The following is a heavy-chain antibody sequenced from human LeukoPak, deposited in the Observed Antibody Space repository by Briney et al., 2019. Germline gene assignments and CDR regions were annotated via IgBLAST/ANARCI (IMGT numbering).Heavy chain of an antibody. D-gene: IGHD2-21*01. J-gene: IGHJ6*02. Sequence: PGRSLRLSCAASGFTFSSYGMHWVRQAPGKGLEWVAVISYDGSNKYYADSVKGRFTISRDNSKNTLYLEMNSLRAEDTAVYYCAKDDLNPGYSLYYYGMDVWGQGTTVTVSS. CDR2: ISYDGSNK. CDR1: GFTFSSYG. CDR3: AKDDLNPGYSLYYYGMDV. V-gene: IGHV3-30*18.